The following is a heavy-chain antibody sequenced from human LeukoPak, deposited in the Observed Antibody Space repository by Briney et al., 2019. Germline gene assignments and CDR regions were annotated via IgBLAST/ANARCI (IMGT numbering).Heavy chain of an antibody. D-gene: IGHD3-16*02. V-gene: IGHV4-39*07. Sequence: SETLSLTCTVSGGSIFSSNSYWGWIRQPPGKGLEWTGSIYYSGNTYYNPSLKSRVTISVDTSKNQFSLKLSSVTAADTAVYYCARDPGRLGELSLFDYWGQGTLVTVSS. CDR1: GGSIFSSNSY. CDR3: ARDPGRLGELSLFDY. CDR2: IYYSGNT. J-gene: IGHJ4*02.